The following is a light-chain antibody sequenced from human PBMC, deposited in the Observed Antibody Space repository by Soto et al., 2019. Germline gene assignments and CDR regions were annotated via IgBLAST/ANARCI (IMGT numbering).Light chain of an antibody. V-gene: IGKV1-33*01. CDR3: QQYDNLPLT. CDR1: QDINNS. CDR2: DAS. J-gene: IGKJ4*01. Sequence: DIQMTQSPSSLSASVGDRVTITCQASQDINNSLNWYQQKPGKAPKLLIYDASNLETGVPSRFSGSGSGTDFTFTISSLQPEDTATFYGQQYDNLPLTFGGGTKVEIK.